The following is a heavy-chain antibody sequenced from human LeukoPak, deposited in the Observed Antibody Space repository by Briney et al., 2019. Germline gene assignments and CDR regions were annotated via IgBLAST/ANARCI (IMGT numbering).Heavy chain of an antibody. Sequence: GGSLRLSCAASGFTFSVSAMHWVRQAPGKGLEWVTLILSDGTNKYYTDSVKGRFTISRDNSKNTVYLEMNSLRVEDTAVYYCARTGQSHAFDIWGQGTMVTVSS. D-gene: IGHD5-24*01. V-gene: IGHV3-30*04. CDR3: ARTGQSHAFDI. J-gene: IGHJ3*02. CDR1: GFTFSVSA. CDR2: ILSDGTNK.